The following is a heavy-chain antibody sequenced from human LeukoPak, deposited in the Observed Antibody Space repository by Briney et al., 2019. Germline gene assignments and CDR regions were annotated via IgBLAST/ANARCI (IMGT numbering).Heavy chain of an antibody. V-gene: IGHV4-61*02. CDR2: VYTSGST. Sequence: PSQTLSLTCTVSGGSMSSDDNYWSWIRQPAGKGLEWIGRVYTSGSTNYNPSLRSRVTISVDTSKNQFSLKLSSVTAADTAVYYCAGDFRETQRRSMRRYYYYYMDVWGKGTTVTVSS. CDR3: AGDFRETQRRSMRRYYYYYMDV. J-gene: IGHJ6*03. CDR1: GGSMSSDDNY. D-gene: IGHD5-24*01.